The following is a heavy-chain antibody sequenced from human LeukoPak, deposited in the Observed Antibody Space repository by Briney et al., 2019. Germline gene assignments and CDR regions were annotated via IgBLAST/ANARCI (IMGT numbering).Heavy chain of an antibody. CDR1: GGSFSGYY. CDR2: INHSGST. V-gene: IGHV4-34*01. Sequence: SETLSLTCAVYGGSFSGYYWSWIRQPPGKGLEWIGEINHSGSTNYNPSLKSRVTISVDTSKNQLSLKLSSVTAADTAVYYCASTYGSGSQNWFDPRGQGTLVTVS. J-gene: IGHJ5*02. CDR3: ASTYGSGSQNWFDP. D-gene: IGHD3-10*01.